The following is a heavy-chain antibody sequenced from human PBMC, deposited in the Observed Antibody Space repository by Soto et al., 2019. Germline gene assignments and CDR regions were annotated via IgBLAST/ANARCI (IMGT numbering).Heavy chain of an antibody. V-gene: IGHV4-31*03. CDR2: IYYSGST. CDR3: ARLTRLTTVTNSWFDP. D-gene: IGHD4-17*01. Sequence: SETLSLTCTVSGGSISSGGYYWSWIRQHPGKGLEWIGYIYYSGSTYYNPSLKSRVTISVDTSKNQFSLKLSSVTAADTAVYYCARLTRLTTVTNSWFDPWGQGTLVTVSS. J-gene: IGHJ5*02. CDR1: GGSISSGGYY.